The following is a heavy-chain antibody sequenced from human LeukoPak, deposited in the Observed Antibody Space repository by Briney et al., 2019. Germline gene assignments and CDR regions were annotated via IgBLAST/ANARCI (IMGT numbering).Heavy chain of an antibody. D-gene: IGHD4-23*01. CDR1: GFTFSSYS. CDR3: ARGRVVTRDYYYYYMDV. CDR2: ISSSSSYI. V-gene: IGHV3-21*01. J-gene: IGHJ6*03. Sequence: GGSLRLSCAASGFTFSSYSMNWVRQAPGKGLEWASSISSSSSYIYYADSVKGRFTISRDNAKNSLYLQMNSLRAEDTAVYYCARGRVVTRDYYYYYMDVWGKGTTVTVSS.